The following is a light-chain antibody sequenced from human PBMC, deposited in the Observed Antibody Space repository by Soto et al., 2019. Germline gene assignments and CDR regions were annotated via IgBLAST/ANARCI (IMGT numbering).Light chain of an antibody. V-gene: IGKV3-15*01. J-gene: IGKJ1*01. CDR2: GAS. CDR1: QSVYSS. CDR3: QQYNNWPPWT. Sequence: ETVMTQSPATLSVSPGERATLSCRASQSVYSSLARYQQKPGQAPRLLIYGASTRATGIPARFSGSGPGTEFTLTISRLQSEDFAVYYCQQYNNWPPWTFGQGTKVDIK.